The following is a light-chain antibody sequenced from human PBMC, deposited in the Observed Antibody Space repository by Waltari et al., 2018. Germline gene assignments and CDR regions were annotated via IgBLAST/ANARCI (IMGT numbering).Light chain of an antibody. CDR1: SSNIGSNY. Sequence: QSVLTQPPSASGTPGQRVTIPCSGSSSNIGSNYVYWYQQLPGTAPKLLIYTTKARPPGVPGRFSGSKFGTSASLASSGLRYDDEADYYCAAWDDSLRGPRVFGGGTKLTVL. CDR3: AAWDDSLRGPRV. V-gene: IGLV1-47*01. J-gene: IGLJ3*02. CDR2: TTK.